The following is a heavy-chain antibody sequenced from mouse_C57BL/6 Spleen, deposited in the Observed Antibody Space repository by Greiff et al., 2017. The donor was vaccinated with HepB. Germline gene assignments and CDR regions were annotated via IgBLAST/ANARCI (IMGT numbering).Heavy chain of an antibody. V-gene: IGHV1-15*01. Sequence: QVQLQQSGAELVRPGASVTLSCKASGYTFTDYEMHWVKQTPVHGLEWIGAIDPETGGTAYNQKFKGKAILTADKSSSTAYMELRSLTSEDSAVYYCTRVEGTMVTTGFDYWGQGTTLTVSS. D-gene: IGHD2-2*01. J-gene: IGHJ2*01. CDR2: IDPETGGT. CDR1: GYTFTDYE. CDR3: TRVEGTMVTTGFDY.